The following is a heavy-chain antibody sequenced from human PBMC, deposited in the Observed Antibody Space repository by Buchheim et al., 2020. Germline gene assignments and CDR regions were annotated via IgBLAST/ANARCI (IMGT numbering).Heavy chain of an antibody. D-gene: IGHD3-3*01. CDR3: ARDRRIDFWSGSHYYYMDV. CDR2: INSDGSST. Sequence: EVQLVESGGGLVQPGGSLRLSCAASGFTFSSYWMHWVRQAPGKGLVWVSRINSDGSSTSYADSVKDRFTISRDNAKNTLYLQMNSLRAEDTAVYYCARDRRIDFWSGSHYYYMDVWGKGTT. J-gene: IGHJ6*03. V-gene: IGHV3-74*01. CDR1: GFTFSSYW.